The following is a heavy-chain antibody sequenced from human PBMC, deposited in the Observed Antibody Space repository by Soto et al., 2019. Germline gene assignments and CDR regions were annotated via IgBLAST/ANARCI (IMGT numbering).Heavy chain of an antibody. CDR1: GFTFSIYA. J-gene: IGHJ5*02. D-gene: IGHD6-19*01. Sequence: EVQLLESGGGLAQPGGSLRLSCAASGFTFSIYAMNWVRQAPGKGLEWLSSIGASETYYADSVKGRFTISRDDSKNTVYLQMDSLRADDTAVYYCARDGVAGNGVWDWFDPWGQGTLVTVSS. CDR2: IGASET. V-gene: IGHV3-23*01. CDR3: ARDGVAGNGVWDWFDP.